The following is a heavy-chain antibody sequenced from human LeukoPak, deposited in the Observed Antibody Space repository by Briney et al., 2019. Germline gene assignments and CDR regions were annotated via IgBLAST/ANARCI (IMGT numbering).Heavy chain of an antibody. D-gene: IGHD6-19*01. CDR3: TRVAVAGNTDY. Sequence: PSETLSLTCTVSGGSISSSSYYWGWIRQPPGKGLEWIGSIYYSGSTYYNPSLKSRVTISVDTSKNQFSLKLSSVTAADTAVYYCTRVAVAGNTDYWGQGTLVTVSS. CDR2: IYYSGST. J-gene: IGHJ4*02. CDR1: GGSISSSSYY. V-gene: IGHV4-39*01.